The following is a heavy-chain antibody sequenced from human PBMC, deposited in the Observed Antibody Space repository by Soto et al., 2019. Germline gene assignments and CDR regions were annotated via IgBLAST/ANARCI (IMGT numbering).Heavy chain of an antibody. D-gene: IGHD2-2*01. CDR3: ARSLGYCSSTSCYYYYYYGMDV. V-gene: IGHV4-4*02. Sequence: SETLSLTCAVSGGSISSSNWWSWVRQPPGKGLEWIGEIYHSGSTNYNPSLKSRVTISVDKSKNQFSLKLSSVTAADTAVYYCARSLGYCSSTSCYYYYYYGMDVWGQGTTVTVSS. CDR2: IYHSGST. J-gene: IGHJ6*02. CDR1: GGSISSSNW.